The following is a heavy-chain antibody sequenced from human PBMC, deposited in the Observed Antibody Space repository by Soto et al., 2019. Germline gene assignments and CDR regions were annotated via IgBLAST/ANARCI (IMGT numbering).Heavy chain of an antibody. CDR1: GFSFSSYA. D-gene: IGHD5-12*01. V-gene: IGHV3-23*01. CDR3: AKGSIEYSASVDN. Sequence: EVQLLESGGGLVQPGGSLRLSCVASGFSFSSYAMVWVRKSPGKGLEWVSVISARGGSSYFADTVKGRFTSSRDNSKNLLSLEMNSLSAEDTAIYFCAKGSIEYSASVDNWGQGTLVLVSS. J-gene: IGHJ4*02. CDR2: ISARGGSS.